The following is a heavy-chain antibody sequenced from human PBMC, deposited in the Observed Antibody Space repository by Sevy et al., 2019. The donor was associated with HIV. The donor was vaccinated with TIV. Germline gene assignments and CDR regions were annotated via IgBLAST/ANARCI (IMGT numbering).Heavy chain of an antibody. V-gene: IGHV1-18*01. D-gene: IGHD5-12*01. Sequence: ASVKVSCKASGYTFASYGITWVRQAPGQGLERMGWISNFNSNKKSAQKFQDRLTLTTDTSTSTAFMELTSLRTDDTAVYYCARGISVVATMGVWFDPWGQGTLVTVSS. CDR3: ARGISVVATMGVWFDP. CDR1: GYTFASYG. J-gene: IGHJ5*02. CDR2: ISNFNSNK.